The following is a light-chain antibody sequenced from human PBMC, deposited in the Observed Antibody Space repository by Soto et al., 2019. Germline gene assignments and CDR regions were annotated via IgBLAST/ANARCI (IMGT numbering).Light chain of an antibody. CDR2: NAS. J-gene: IGKJ1*01. CDR1: QSISYY. Sequence: DIQMTQSPSTLSASVGDRVTITCRASQSISYYLAWYQKKPGKAPKVLIWNASSLQRGVPSRFSGSGSGTEFTLTISSLQPDDFATYYCQRYNRFSTWTFGQGTKVEIK. V-gene: IGKV1-5*01. CDR3: QRYNRFSTWT.